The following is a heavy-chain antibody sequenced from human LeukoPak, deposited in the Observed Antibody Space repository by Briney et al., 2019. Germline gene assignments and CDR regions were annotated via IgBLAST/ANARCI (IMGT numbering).Heavy chain of an antibody. CDR1: EFSFSGYW. CDR3: ARRGSTDY. V-gene: IGHV3-7*03. CDR2: IKEDGSEK. J-gene: IGHJ4*02. D-gene: IGHD2/OR15-2a*01. Sequence: GGSLRLSCAASEFSFSGYWMTWVRQAPGKGLEWVANIKEDGSEKYYADFVKGRFTISRDNAKNSLGLQMNSLRAEDTAVYYCARRGSTDYWGQGTLVTVSS.